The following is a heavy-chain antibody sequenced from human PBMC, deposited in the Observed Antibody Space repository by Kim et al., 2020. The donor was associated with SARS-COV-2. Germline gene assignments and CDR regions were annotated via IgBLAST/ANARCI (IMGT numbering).Heavy chain of an antibody. CDR3: ARKGSYSDY. CDR1: GGSISNYY. CDR2: IYFSGST. J-gene: IGHJ4*02. Sequence: SETLSLTCTVSGGSISNYYWSWIRQPPGKGLEWIGYIYFSGSTNYNPSLKSRVTISVDTSKNQFSLKLSSVTAADTAVYYCARKGSYSDYWVQGTLVTVS. V-gene: IGHV4-59*13.